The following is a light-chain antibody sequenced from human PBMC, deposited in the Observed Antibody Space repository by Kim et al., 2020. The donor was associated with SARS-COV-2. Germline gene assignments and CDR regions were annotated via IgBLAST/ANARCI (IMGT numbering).Light chain of an antibody. V-gene: IGKV3-20*01. J-gene: IGKJ2*01. CDR1: QSISSTY. CDR2: GAS. Sequence: EMELTQSPDTLSLSPGERATLSCRVSQSISSTYLAWYQQKPGQSPRLLIYGASTRATGVPDRFSGSGSGTDFTLTISRLEPEDFAVYYCQRYGRSPQHTFGQGTKLEIK. CDR3: QRYGRSPQHT.